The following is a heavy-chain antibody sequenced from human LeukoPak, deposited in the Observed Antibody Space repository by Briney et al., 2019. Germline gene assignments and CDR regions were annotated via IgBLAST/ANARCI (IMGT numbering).Heavy chain of an antibody. J-gene: IGHJ4*02. D-gene: IGHD1-1*01. Sequence: GGSLRLSCAASGFTFSNYWMSWVRQAPGKGLEWVVNINQGGRESYYVDSVEGRFTISRGNADYSLYLQMNSLRAEDTAVYYCARAATTGTVDYWGQGTLVTVSS. V-gene: IGHV3-7*04. CDR2: INQGGRES. CDR3: ARAATTGTVDY. CDR1: GFTFSNYW.